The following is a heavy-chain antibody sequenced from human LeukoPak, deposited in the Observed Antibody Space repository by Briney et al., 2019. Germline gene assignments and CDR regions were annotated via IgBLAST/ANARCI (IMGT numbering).Heavy chain of an antibody. D-gene: IGHD6-19*01. J-gene: IGHJ6*03. Sequence: GGSLRLSCAASGFTFRSYAMNWVRQAPGKGLEWVSIISGSGSSTYYADSVKGRFTISRDNSKNTLFLQMNSLRPEDTAVYYCAKDANGWYRYYYYYMDVWGKGTTVTISS. CDR2: ISGSGSST. V-gene: IGHV3-23*01. CDR3: AKDANGWYRYYYYYMDV. CDR1: GFTFRSYA.